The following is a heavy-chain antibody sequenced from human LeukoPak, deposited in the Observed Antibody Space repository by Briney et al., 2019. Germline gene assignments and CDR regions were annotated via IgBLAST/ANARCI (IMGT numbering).Heavy chain of an antibody. Sequence: SETLSLTCTVSGGSISSYYWSWIRQPAGKGLEWIGRIYTSGSTNYNPSLKSRVTMSVDTFKNQFSLKLSSVTAADTAVYYCARDRDFGYYYYYMDVWGKGTTVTVSS. J-gene: IGHJ6*03. CDR2: IYTSGST. V-gene: IGHV4-4*07. D-gene: IGHD3-10*01. CDR1: GGSISSYY. CDR3: ARDRDFGYYYYYMDV.